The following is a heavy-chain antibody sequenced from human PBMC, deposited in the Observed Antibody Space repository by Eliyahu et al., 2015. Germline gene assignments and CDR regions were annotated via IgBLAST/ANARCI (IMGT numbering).Heavy chain of an antibody. CDR1: GGSFSGYF. Sequence: QVQLQQWGAGLLKPSETLSLTCAVYGGSFSGYFWSWIRQSPGKGLEWIGEIDNRGRTNYNPSLKSRVTISVDTSMNQYSLRLSSVTAADTAVYYCAREVSWLRGAFDIWGQGTMVTVSS. D-gene: IGHD5-12*01. V-gene: IGHV4-34*01. CDR2: IDNRGRT. J-gene: IGHJ3*02. CDR3: AREVSWLRGAFDI.